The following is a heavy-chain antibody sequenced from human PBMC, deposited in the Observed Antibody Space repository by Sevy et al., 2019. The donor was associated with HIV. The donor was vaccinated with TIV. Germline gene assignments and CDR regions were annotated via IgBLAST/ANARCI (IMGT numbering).Heavy chain of an antibody. CDR3: AREKIVGATPAFDI. D-gene: IGHD1-26*01. V-gene: IGHV1-2*02. CDR2: INPNSGGT. CDR1: GYTFTGYY. Sequence: ASVKVSCKASGYTFTGYYMHCVRQAPGQGLEWMGWINPNSGGTNYAQKFQGRVTMTRDTSISTAYMELSRLRSDDTAVYYCAREKIVGATPAFDIWGQGTMVTVSS. J-gene: IGHJ3*02.